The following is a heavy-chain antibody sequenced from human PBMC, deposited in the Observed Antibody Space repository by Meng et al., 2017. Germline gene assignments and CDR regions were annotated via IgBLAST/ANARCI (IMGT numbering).Heavy chain of an antibody. D-gene: IGHD6-19*01. Sequence: GESLKISCTASGFTFGDYAMSWFRQASGKGLEWVGFIRSKAYGGTTEYAASVKGRFTISRDDSKSSAYLQMNSLKTEDTAVYYCTRGEEQWLVLYYFDYWGQGTLVTVSS. CDR2: IRSKAYGGTT. CDR1: GFTFGDYA. V-gene: IGHV3-49*03. J-gene: IGHJ4*02. CDR3: TRGEEQWLVLYYFDY.